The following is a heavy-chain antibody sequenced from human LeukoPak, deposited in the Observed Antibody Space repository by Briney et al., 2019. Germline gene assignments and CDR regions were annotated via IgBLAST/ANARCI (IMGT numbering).Heavy chain of an antibody. D-gene: IGHD3-16*02. Sequence: GGSLRPSCAASGFTVSSNYISWVRQAPGKGLEWVSVIYSGGSTYYADSVKGRFTISRDNSKNTLYLQMNSLRAEDTAVYYCARDRRITFGGVIVVWGQGNLVTVSS. CDR2: IYSGGST. V-gene: IGHV3-53*01. CDR3: ARDRRITFGGVIVV. J-gene: IGHJ4*02. CDR1: GFTVSSNY.